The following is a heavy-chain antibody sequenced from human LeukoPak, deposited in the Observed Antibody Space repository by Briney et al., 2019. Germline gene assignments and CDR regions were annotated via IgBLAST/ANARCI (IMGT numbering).Heavy chain of an antibody. V-gene: IGHV3-21*01. CDR3: ARDSTVAGTAVFDY. D-gene: IGHD6-19*01. Sequence: GGSLRLSCAASGFTFSSYSMNWVRQAPGKGLEWVPSISSSSSYIYYADSVKGRFTISRDNAKNSLYLQMNSLRAEDTAVYYCARDSTVAGTAVFDYWGQGTLVTVSS. CDR2: ISSSSSYI. CDR1: GFTFSSYS. J-gene: IGHJ4*02.